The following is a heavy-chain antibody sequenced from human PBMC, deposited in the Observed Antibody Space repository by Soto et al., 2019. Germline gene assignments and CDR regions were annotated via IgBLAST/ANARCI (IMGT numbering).Heavy chain of an antibody. V-gene: IGHV3-21*01. CDR2: ISSSSSYI. Sequence: PGGSLRLSCAASGFTFSSYSMNWVRQAPGKGLEWVSSISSSSSYIYYADSVKGRFTISRDNAKNSLYLHMNSLRAEDTAVYYCARDPLRALNGMDVWGQGTTVTVSS. J-gene: IGHJ6*02. CDR3: ARDPLRALNGMDV. CDR1: GFTFSSYS. D-gene: IGHD4-17*01.